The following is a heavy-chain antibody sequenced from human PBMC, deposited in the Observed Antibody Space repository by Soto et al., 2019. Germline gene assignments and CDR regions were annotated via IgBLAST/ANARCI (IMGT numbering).Heavy chain of an antibody. V-gene: IGHV4-59*01. CDR2: IHYSGST. CDR1: GGSISSYY. CDR3: ARARYQLLHPYYYGMDV. Sequence: TLSLTCTVSGGSISSYYWSWIRQPPGKGLEWIGYIHYSGSTKSNPSLKSRVTISVDTSRNQVSLKLSSVTAADSAVYFCARARYQLLHPYYYGMDVWGQGTTVTVSS. J-gene: IGHJ6*02. D-gene: IGHD2-2*01.